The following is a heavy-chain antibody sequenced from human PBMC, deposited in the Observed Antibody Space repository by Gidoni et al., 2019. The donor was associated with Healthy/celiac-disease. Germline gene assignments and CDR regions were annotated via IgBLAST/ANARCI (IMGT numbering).Heavy chain of an antibody. CDR2: IYYSGST. Sequence: QVQLQESGPGLVKPSETLSLTCTVSGGSISSYYWSWIRQPPGKGLEWIGYIYYSGSTNYNPSLKSRVTISVDTSKNQFSLKLSSVTAADTAVYYCARDNGYGSAEIDYWGQGTLVTVSS. D-gene: IGHD3-10*01. V-gene: IGHV4-59*01. CDR1: GGSISSYY. J-gene: IGHJ4*02. CDR3: ARDNGYGSAEIDY.